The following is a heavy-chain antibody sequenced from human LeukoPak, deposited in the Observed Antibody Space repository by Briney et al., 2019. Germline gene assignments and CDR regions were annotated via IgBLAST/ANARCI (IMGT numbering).Heavy chain of an antibody. CDR3: VRPTYSGFYYCFLY. J-gene: IGHJ4*02. CDR1: GFTFISDG. V-gene: IGHV3-33*01. CDR2: IWYDGSNK. Sequence: PGRSLRHSCAQSGFTFISDGIHWVRQAPGKGLEWVAVIWYDGSNKYYADSVKGRFTISRDNSKNTLYLQMNSLRAEDTAVYYCVRPTYSGFYYCFLYWAGGTLVTVSS. D-gene: IGHD1-26*01.